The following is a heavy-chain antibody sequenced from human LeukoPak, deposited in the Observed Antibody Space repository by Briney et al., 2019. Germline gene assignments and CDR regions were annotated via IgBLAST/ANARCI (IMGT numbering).Heavy chain of an antibody. D-gene: IGHD6-13*01. CDR1: GFTFSSYG. Sequence: GGSLRLSCAASGFTFSSYGMHWVRQAPGKGLEWVAVISYDGSNKYYADSVKGRFTISRDNAKNSLYLQMHSLRAEDTALYYCAREGDITGASGTEFDYWGQGALVTVSS. CDR3: AREGDITGASGTEFDY. CDR2: ISYDGSNK. J-gene: IGHJ4*02. V-gene: IGHV3-30*03.